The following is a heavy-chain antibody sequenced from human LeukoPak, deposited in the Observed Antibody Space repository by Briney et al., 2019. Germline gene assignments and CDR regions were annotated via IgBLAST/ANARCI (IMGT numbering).Heavy chain of an antibody. CDR1: GYTSYTYW. Sequence: AGESLKISCQISGYTSYTYWIAWVRQRPGKGLEWMGVIYPGDSDVKYSPSFGDLVTISADKFTDTAYLEWRSLRASDTAIYCCASRYTGTLRGAYDMWGQGTTVTVSS. CDR3: ASRYTGTLRGAYDM. V-gene: IGHV5-51*01. CDR2: IYPGDSDV. J-gene: IGHJ3*02. D-gene: IGHD5-24*01.